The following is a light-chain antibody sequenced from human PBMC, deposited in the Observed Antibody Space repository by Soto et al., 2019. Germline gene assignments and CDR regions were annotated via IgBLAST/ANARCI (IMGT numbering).Light chain of an antibody. V-gene: IGKV3-15*01. CDR3: QQTSSTLDS. CDR1: QSVSSN. J-gene: IGKJ2*03. CDR2: GAS. Sequence: EIVVTQSPATLSVSPGERATLSCRASQSVSSNLGWYQQKPGQAPTLLIYGASTRATGIPARFSGSGSGTEFTLTISSLQSEDFATYYCQQTSSTLDSFGQGTKLEIK.